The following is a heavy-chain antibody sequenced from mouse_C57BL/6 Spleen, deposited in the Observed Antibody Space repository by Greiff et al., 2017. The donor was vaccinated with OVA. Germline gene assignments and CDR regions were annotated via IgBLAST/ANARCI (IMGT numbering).Heavy chain of an antibody. Sequence: EVHLVESGGGLVKPGGSLKLSCAASGFTFSSSAMSWVRQTPEKRLEWVATISDGGSYTYYPDNVKGRFTISRDNAKNNLYLQMSHLKSEDTAMYYCARDPDYYGSSYFDYWGQGTTLTVSS. D-gene: IGHD1-1*01. V-gene: IGHV5-4*01. CDR2: ISDGGSYT. CDR3: ARDPDYYGSSYFDY. J-gene: IGHJ2*01. CDR1: GFTFSSSA.